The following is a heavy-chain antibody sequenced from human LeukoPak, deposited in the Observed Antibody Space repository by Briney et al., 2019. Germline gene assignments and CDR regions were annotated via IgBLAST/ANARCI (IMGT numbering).Heavy chain of an antibody. CDR2: INPNSGGT. J-gene: IGHJ4*02. Sequence: ASVKVSCKASGYTFTSYSITWVRQAPGQGLEWMGWINPNSGGTNYAQKFQGRVTMTRDTSISTAYMELSRLRSDDTAVYYCVLPYYFDYWGQGTLVTVSS. CDR1: GYTFTSYS. V-gene: IGHV1-2*02. CDR3: VLPYYFDY.